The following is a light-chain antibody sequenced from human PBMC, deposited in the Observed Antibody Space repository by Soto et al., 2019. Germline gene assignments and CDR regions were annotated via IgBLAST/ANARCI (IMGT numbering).Light chain of an antibody. V-gene: IGLV1-47*01. CDR1: GSNIGNNN. CDR2: KNN. Sequence: QSALAQPPSASGTPGQRVTISCSGSGSNIGNNNVYWYQQFPGTAPKLLLYKNNQRPSGVPDRFSGSKSDTSASLAISGLRSEDEADYYCAAWDDSLSGHVSGTGTKVTVL. CDR3: AAWDDSLSGHV. J-gene: IGLJ1*01.